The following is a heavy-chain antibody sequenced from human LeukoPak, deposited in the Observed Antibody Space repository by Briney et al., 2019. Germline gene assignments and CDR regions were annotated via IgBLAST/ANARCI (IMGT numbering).Heavy chain of an antibody. Sequence: WGSLRLSCAASGFTFSSYAMSWVRQAPGKGLEWVSAISGSGGSTYYADSVKGRFTISRDNSKNTLYLQMNSLRAEDTAVYYCAKGINMIVVVTPDYWGQGTLVTVSS. CDR3: AKGINMIVVVTPDY. V-gene: IGHV3-23*01. CDR1: GFTFSSYA. D-gene: IGHD3-22*01. CDR2: ISGSGGST. J-gene: IGHJ4*02.